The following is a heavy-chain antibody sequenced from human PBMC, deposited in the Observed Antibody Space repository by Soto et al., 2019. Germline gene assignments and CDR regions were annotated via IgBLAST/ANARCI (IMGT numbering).Heavy chain of an antibody. CDR2: ISYDGSKK. V-gene: IGHV3-30*18. J-gene: IGHJ4*02. Sequence: VQLLESGGGLVQPGGSLRLSCAVSGFTFSSYGMHWVRQAPGKGLEWVAVISYDGSKKYYADSVKGRFTISRDRSKNTLYLQMNSLRAEDTAVYYCAKDVIAAAGTDYFDYWGQGTLVTVSS. CDR1: GFTFSSYG. CDR3: AKDVIAAAGTDYFDY. D-gene: IGHD6-13*01.